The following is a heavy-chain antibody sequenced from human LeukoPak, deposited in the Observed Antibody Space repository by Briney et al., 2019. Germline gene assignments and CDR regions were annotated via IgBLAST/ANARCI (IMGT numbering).Heavy chain of an antibody. CDR1: GFTFSSYA. V-gene: IGHV3-23*01. D-gene: IGHD2-2*01. CDR2: ICGSGGST. Sequence: GGSLRLSCAASGFTFSSYAMSWVRHGPGAGLEWVSAICGSGGSTYYADSVKGRFTLSRDNTKNTLYLQMNSLRAKDTAVYFCAKMVQMPDYWGQGTLVTVSS. CDR3: AKMVQMPDY. J-gene: IGHJ4*02.